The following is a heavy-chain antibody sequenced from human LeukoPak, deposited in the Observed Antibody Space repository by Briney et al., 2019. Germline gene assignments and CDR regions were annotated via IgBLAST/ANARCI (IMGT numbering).Heavy chain of an antibody. V-gene: IGHV1-2*06. CDR3: ARETYYDFWSGYYDYGMDV. Sequence: ASVKVSCKASGYTFTGYYMHWVRQAPGQGLEWMGRINPNSGGTNYAQKFQGRVTMTRDTSISTAYMELSRLRSDDTAVYYCARETYYDFWSGYYDYGMDVWGQGTTVTVSS. CDR1: GYTFTGYY. J-gene: IGHJ6*02. CDR2: INPNSGGT. D-gene: IGHD3-3*01.